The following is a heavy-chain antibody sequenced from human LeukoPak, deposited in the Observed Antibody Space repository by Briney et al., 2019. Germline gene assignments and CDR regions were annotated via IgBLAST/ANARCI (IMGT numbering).Heavy chain of an antibody. J-gene: IGHJ3*02. Sequence: PSETLSLTCTVSGGSISSYYWSWIRQPPGKGLEWIGYIYYSGSTNYNPSLKSRVTISVDTSKNPFSLKLSSVTAADTAVYYCARQPPPRTMVRGVLIRDAFDIWGQGTMVTVSS. D-gene: IGHD3-10*01. CDR3: ARQPPPRTMVRGVLIRDAFDI. CDR1: GGSISSYY. V-gene: IGHV4-59*08. CDR2: IYYSGST.